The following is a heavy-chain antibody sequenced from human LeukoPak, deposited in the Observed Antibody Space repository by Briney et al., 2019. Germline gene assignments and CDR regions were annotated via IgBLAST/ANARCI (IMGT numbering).Heavy chain of an antibody. CDR3: ARGGSGSGWLYYSDY. D-gene: IGHD6-19*01. CDR2: IIPILGIA. V-gene: IGHV1-69*04. J-gene: IGHJ4*02. CDR1: GGTFSSYA. Sequence: SVKVSCKASGGTFSSYAISWVRQAPGQGLEWMGRIIPILGIANYAQKFQGRVTITADKSTSTAYMELSSLRSEDTAVYYCARGGSGSGWLYYSDYWDQGILITVSS.